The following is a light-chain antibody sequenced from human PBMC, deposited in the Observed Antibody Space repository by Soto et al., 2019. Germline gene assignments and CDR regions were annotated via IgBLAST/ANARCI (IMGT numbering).Light chain of an antibody. CDR2: KAS. J-gene: IGKJ1*01. Sequence: DIQMTQSPSTLSGSVGDRVTITCRASQTISSWLVWYQQKPGKAPKLLIYKASTLKSGVPSRFSGSGSGTEFTLTISSLQPDDFATYHCQHYNSYSEAFGQGTKVELK. V-gene: IGKV1-5*03. CDR1: QTISSW. CDR3: QHYNSYSEA.